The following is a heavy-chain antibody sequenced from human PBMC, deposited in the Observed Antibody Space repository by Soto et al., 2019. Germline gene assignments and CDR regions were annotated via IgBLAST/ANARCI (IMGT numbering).Heavy chain of an antibody. CDR3: ARQPGYYDILTGYSTKYFVY. J-gene: IGHJ4*02. CDR1: GGSISSYY. CDR2: IYYRGNT. D-gene: IGHD3-9*01. Sequence: SETLSLTCTVSGGSISSYYWNWIRQPPGKGLEWIGYIYYRGNTNYNPSLKSRVTISVDTSKNQFSLKLSSVTAADAAVYYCARQPGYYDILTGYSTKYFVYWCQATPVS. V-gene: IGHV4-59*08.